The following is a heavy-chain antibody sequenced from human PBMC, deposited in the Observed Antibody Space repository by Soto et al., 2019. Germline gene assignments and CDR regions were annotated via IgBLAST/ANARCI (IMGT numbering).Heavy chain of an antibody. CDR2: ISAYNGNT. V-gene: IGHV1-18*01. Sequence: ASVKVSCKASGYTFTSYGISWVRQAPGQGLEWMGWISAYNGNTNYAQKLQSRVTMTTDTSTSTAYMELRSLRSDDTAVYYCARDPTTSEYEILTGYPRGWFDPWGQGTLVTVSS. CDR1: GYTFTSYG. D-gene: IGHD3-9*01. J-gene: IGHJ5*02. CDR3: ARDPTTSEYEILTGYPRGWFDP.